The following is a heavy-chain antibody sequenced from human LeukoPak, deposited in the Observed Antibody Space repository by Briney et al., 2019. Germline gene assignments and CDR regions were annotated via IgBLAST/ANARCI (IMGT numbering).Heavy chain of an antibody. J-gene: IGHJ2*01. CDR2: INPNGGGT. D-gene: IGHD3-10*01. V-gene: IGHV1-2*02. CDR1: GYTFTGYY. Sequence: ASVKVSCKASGYTFTGYYMHWVRQAPGQGLEWMGWINPNGGGTNYAQKFQGRVTMTRDTSISTAYMELSRLRSDDTAVYYCARDSHPTYYYGSGSYRDWYFDLWGRGTLVTVSS. CDR3: ARDSHPTYYYGSGSYRDWYFDL.